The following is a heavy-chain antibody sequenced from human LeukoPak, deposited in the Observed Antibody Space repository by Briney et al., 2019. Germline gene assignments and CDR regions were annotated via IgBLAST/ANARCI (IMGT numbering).Heavy chain of an antibody. Sequence: EASVKVSCKASGGTFSSYAISWVRQAPGQGLEWMGGIIPIFGTANYAQKFQGRVTITADESTSTAYMELSSLRSEDTAVYYCAGLGYCNSTSCSRYCSGGSCYSGFLDYWGQGTLVTVSS. CDR3: AGLGYCNSTSCSRYCSGGSCYSGFLDY. V-gene: IGHV1-69*13. CDR2: IIPIFGTA. J-gene: IGHJ4*02. CDR1: GGTFSSYA. D-gene: IGHD2-15*01.